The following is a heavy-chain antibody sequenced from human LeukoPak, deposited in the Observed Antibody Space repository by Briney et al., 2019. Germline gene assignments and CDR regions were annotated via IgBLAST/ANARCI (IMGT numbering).Heavy chain of an antibody. Sequence: SVKVSCMASGGTFSSYAISWVRQAPGQGLEWMGRIIPIVGIENYAQKLQGRVTITADKSTSTAYMELSSLRSEDTAVYYCARPNYYDSSGYLSYWGQGTLVTVSS. D-gene: IGHD3-22*01. CDR2: IIPIVGIE. V-gene: IGHV1-69*04. CDR3: ARPNYYDSSGYLSY. J-gene: IGHJ4*02. CDR1: GGTFSSYA.